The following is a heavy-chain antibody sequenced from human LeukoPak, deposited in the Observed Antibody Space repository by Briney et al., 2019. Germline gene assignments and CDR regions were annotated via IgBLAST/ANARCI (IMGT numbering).Heavy chain of an antibody. CDR3: AKGHRLCSSGNCNSQVDS. CDR1: GFTFSSYA. CDR2: ISGSGTAT. V-gene: IGHV3-23*01. D-gene: IGHD2-15*01. J-gene: IGHJ5*01. Sequence: SGGSLRLSCAASGFTFSSYAMSWVRQAPGKGLVWISTISGSGTATHYADSVKGRFTISRDNSKNTLYLQMNSLRADDTAAYYCAKGHRLCSSGNCNSQVDSWGHGTLVIVPP.